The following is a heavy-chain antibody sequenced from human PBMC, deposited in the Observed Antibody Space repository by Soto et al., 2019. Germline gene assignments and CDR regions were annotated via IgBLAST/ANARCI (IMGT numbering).Heavy chain of an antibody. CDR1: GFGLGSYY. CDR3: ARELDVAARPGSQRLDH. V-gene: IGHV3-11*06. D-gene: IGHD6-6*01. Sequence: GGSLRLSCVTSGFGLGSYYMTWIRQAPGKGLEWVSHISSQSIYTNYAAPVKGRFTISRDNAKNSLYLQMTSLRADDTAVYYCARELDVAARPGSQRLDHWGQGTLVTVSS. CDR2: ISSQSIYT. J-gene: IGHJ4*02.